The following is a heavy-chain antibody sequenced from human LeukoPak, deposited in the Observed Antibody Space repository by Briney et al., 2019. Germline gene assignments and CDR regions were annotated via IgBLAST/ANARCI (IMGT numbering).Heavy chain of an antibody. V-gene: IGHV1-18*01. CDR2: ISAYNGNT. D-gene: IGHD3-10*01. J-gene: IGHJ4*02. Sequence: EASVKVSCKASGFSFRSYSISWVRQAPGQGLEWMGWISAYNGNTNYAQKLQGRVTMTTDTSTSTAYMELRSLRSDDTAVYYCARYYYGSGRFDYWGQGTLVTVSS. CDR3: ARYYYGSGRFDY. CDR1: GFSFRSYS.